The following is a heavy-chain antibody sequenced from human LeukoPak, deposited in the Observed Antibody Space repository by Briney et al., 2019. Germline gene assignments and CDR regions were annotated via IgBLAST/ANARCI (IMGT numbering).Heavy chain of an antibody. Sequence: PSETLSLTCTVSGGSISSYYWSWIRQPPGKGLEWIGYIYYSGSTYYNPSLKSRVTISVDTSKNQFSLKLSSVTAADTAVYYCARLGLNPEPWGQGTLVTVSS. CDR2: IYYSGST. D-gene: IGHD3-16*01. V-gene: IGHV4-59*01. CDR3: ARLGLNPEP. J-gene: IGHJ5*02. CDR1: GGSISSYY.